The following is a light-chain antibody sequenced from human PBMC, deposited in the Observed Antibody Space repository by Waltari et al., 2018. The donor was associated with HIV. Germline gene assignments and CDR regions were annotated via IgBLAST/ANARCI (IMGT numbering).Light chain of an antibody. Sequence: QSALTQPASVSGFLGQSINISCTGISTDSRFYQYVSWYQQYPGKIPRLIIFDINTRPVGVYDHVAGSRSGNSAALTFSGLQSGDEAHYYCASNRLDYTLIFGGGTQLTVL. CDR2: DIN. J-gene: IGLJ2*01. CDR3: ASNRLDYTLI. V-gene: IGLV2-14*03. CDR1: STDSRFYQY.